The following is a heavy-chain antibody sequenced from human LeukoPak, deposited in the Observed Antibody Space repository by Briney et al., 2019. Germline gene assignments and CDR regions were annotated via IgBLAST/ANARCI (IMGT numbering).Heavy chain of an antibody. V-gene: IGHV6-1*01. J-gene: IGHJ4*02. Sequence: SQTLSLTCAISGDSVSSNSTASNWIRQSPSRGLEWLGRTYYRSKWFSGYAVSVQSRIPLTPAPSKNPFSLQLNSVTPEDTAVSYCASFRSVAGFDYWGQGTLVTVSS. CDR3: ASFRSVAGFDY. CDR2: TYYRSKWFS. CDR1: GDSVSSNSTA.